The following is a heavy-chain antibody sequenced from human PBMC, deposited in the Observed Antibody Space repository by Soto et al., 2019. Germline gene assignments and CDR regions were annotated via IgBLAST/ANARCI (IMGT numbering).Heavy chain of an antibody. CDR3: ARDLARGSHPDAFGI. CDR1: GFTFSSYS. Sequence: EVQLVESGGGLVQPGGSLRLSCAASGFTFSSYSMNWVRQAPGKGLEWVSYISSSSSTIYYADSVKGRFTISRDTAKNSLSMHMNSLRDEDTAVYYCARDLARGSHPDAFGIWGQGTMVTVSS. D-gene: IGHD1-26*01. V-gene: IGHV3-48*02. J-gene: IGHJ3*02. CDR2: ISSSSSTI.